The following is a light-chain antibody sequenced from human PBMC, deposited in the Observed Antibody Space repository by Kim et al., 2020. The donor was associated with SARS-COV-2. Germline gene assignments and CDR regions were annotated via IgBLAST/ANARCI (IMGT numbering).Light chain of an antibody. CDR2: DAS. J-gene: IGKJ1*01. CDR3: QQYVNLPLT. CDR1: QDITDY. Sequence: ASVGDRVTIPCQASQDITDYLNWYQQKPGKAPKVLIYDASNLETEVPSMFSGSVSGTQFTFTICSLQPEDIAAYYGQQYVNLPLTFGQGTKVDIK. V-gene: IGKV1-33*01.